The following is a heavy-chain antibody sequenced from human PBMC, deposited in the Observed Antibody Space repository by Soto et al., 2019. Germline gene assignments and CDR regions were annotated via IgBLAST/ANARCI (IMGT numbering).Heavy chain of an antibody. J-gene: IGHJ4*02. CDR1: GYTFTGDG. V-gene: IGHV1-18*01. Sequence: GASVKVSCKASGYTFTGDGISWVRQAPGQGLEGMGWISAYNGNTNYAQKLQGRGTRTTDTSTSTAYMEPRSLRSADTAVYYCARDRPPLAYCGGDCSPADYWGQGTLVNVSS. D-gene: IGHD2-21*02. CDR3: ARDRPPLAYCGGDCSPADY. CDR2: ISAYNGNT.